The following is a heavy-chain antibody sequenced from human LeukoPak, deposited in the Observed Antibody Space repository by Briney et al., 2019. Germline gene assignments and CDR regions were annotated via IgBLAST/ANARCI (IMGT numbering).Heavy chain of an antibody. Sequence: KTSETLSLTCTVSGGSISSGGYYWSWIRQHPGKGLEWIGYIYYSGSTYYNPSLKSRVTISVDTSKNQFSLKLSSVTAADTAVYYCARVRYSSSGVNDAFEIWGQGTMVTVSS. CDR1: GGSISSGGYY. CDR3: ARVRYSSSGVNDAFEI. CDR2: IYYSGST. D-gene: IGHD6-6*01. J-gene: IGHJ3*02. V-gene: IGHV4-31*03.